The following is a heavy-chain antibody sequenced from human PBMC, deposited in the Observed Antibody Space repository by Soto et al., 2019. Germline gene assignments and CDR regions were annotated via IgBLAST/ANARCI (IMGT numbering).Heavy chain of an antibody. D-gene: IGHD2-15*01. CDR1: GFSFTNGW. V-gene: IGHV3-15*01. CDR3: TTESTQRFCDGGPCYTLRTKIHDS. J-gene: IGHJ4*02. CDR2: IKSKIDGGTT. Sequence: EVQLVESGGGLVKPGGSLRLSCAASGFSFTNGWMSWVRQAPGKGLEWVGRIKSKIDGGTTDCSAPVKGRFTISRDDSKDTLSLQINSLKTEDTAVYYCTTESTQRFCDGGPCYTLRTKIHDSWGQGTLVTVSS.